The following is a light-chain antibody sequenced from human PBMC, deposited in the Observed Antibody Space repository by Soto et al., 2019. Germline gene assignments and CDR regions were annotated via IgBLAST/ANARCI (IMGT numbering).Light chain of an antibody. J-gene: IGLJ1*01. CDR1: SSDVGGYNY. V-gene: IGLV2-14*03. CDR3: SSYTTSNTRQIV. Sequence: QSVLTQPASVYGSPGQSIPISCTGTSSDVGGYNYVSWYQHHPGKAPKLMIFDVSNRPSGVSNRFSGSKSGNTASLTISGLQPEDEADYYCSSYTTSNTRQIVFGTGTKLTVL. CDR2: DVS.